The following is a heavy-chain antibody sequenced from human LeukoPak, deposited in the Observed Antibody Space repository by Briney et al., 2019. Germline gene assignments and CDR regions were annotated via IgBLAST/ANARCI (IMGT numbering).Heavy chain of an antibody. D-gene: IGHD2-2*01. V-gene: IGHV4-34*01. J-gene: IGHJ4*02. Sequence: SETLSLTCAVYGGSFSGYYWSWIRQPPGKGLEWIGEINHSGSTNYNPSLRSRVTISVDTSKNQFSLKLSSVTAADTAVYYCARGPSIVVVPAAIGLDYWGQGTLVTVSS. CDR1: GGSFSGYY. CDR2: INHSGST. CDR3: ARGPSIVVVPAAIGLDY.